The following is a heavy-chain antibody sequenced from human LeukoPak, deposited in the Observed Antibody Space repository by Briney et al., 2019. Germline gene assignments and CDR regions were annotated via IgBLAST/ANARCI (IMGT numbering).Heavy chain of an antibody. CDR1: GFTFSSYS. D-gene: IGHD2-2*01. Sequence: GGSLRLSCAASGFTFSSYSMNWVRQAPGKGLEWVSSISSSSSYIYYADSVKGRFTISRDNAKNSLYLQMNSLRAEDTAVYYCARASKLGVSPTEREGGVVVPAAMVVVSSSPYYFDYWGQGTLVTVSS. CDR2: ISSSSSYI. CDR3: ARASKLGVSPTEREGGVVVPAAMVVVSSSPYYFDY. J-gene: IGHJ4*02. V-gene: IGHV3-21*01.